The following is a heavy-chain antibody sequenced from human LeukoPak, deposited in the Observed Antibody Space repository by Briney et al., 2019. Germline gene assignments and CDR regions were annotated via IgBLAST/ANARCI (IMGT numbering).Heavy chain of an antibody. D-gene: IGHD3-10*01. CDR1: IGTFSSYT. CDR2: IIPILGIA. CDR3: ARGPFTMVRENWFDP. Sequence: ASVKVACKVSIGTFSSYTISWVRQAPGQGLEWMGRIIPILGIANYAQKSQGRVTITASQSTSTAYMELSSRRSEDTAVYSCARGPFTMVRENWFDPWGQGTLVTVSS. J-gene: IGHJ5*02. V-gene: IGHV1-69*02.